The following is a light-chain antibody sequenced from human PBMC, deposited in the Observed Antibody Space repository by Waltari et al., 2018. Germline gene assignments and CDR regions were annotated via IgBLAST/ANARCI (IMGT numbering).Light chain of an antibody. Sequence: DILLTQSPSSVSASVGDRVTISCRASRNIDTGLAWYQQKPGKAPKLLIYATSSLQSGVPSRFSGTGSETEFTLSISSLQPDDFATYYCQQASSFLLTFGQGTRLEI. CDR1: RNIDTG. J-gene: IGKJ5*01. CDR3: QQASSFLLT. V-gene: IGKV1-12*01. CDR2: ATS.